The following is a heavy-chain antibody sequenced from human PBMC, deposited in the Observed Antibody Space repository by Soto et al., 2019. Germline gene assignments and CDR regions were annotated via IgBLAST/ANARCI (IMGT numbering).Heavy chain of an antibody. J-gene: IGHJ4*02. CDR2: INAGNGNT. D-gene: IGHD5-12*01. V-gene: IGHV1-3*01. CDR1: GYTFTSYA. Sequence: QVQLVQSGAEVKKPGASVKVSCKASGYTFTSYAMHWVRQAPGQRLEWMGWINAGNGNTKYSQKFQGRVTITRDTSXTTAYMELSSLRSEDTAVYYCARRGYSGYDPYYFDYWGQGTLVTVSS. CDR3: ARRGYSGYDPYYFDY.